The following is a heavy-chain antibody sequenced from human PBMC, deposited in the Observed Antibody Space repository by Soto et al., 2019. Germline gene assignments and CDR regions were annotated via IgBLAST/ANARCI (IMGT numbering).Heavy chain of an antibody. J-gene: IGHJ4*02. D-gene: IGHD6-19*01. V-gene: IGHV1-69*13. CDR1: GGTFSSYA. CDR3: ARDQGIAVAGRSSFDY. Sequence: GASVKVSCKASGGTFSSYAISWVRQAPGQGLEWMGGIIPIFGTANYAQKFQGRVTITADESTSTAYMELSSLRSEDTAVYYCARDQGIAVAGRSSFDYWGQGTLVTVSS. CDR2: IIPIFGTA.